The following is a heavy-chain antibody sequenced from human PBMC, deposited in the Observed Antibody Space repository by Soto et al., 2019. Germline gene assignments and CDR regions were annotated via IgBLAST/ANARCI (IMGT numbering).Heavy chain of an antibody. CDR2: ISAYNGNT. J-gene: IGHJ5*02. D-gene: IGHD3-3*01. V-gene: IGHV1-18*01. CDR3: ARGYPANYDFWSGYHNWFDP. CDR1: GYTFTSYG. Sequence: QVQLVQSGAEVKKPGASVKVSCKASGYTFTSYGISWVRQAPGQGLEWMGWISAYNGNTNYAQKLQGRVTMTTDTSTSTAYMELRSLRSDDTAVYYCARGYPANYDFWSGYHNWFDPWGQGTLVTVSS.